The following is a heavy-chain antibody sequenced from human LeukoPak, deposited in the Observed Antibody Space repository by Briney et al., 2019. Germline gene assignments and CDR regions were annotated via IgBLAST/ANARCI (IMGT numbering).Heavy chain of an antibody. V-gene: IGHV3-53*01. Sequence: GGSLRLSCAASGFSVSGTHMSWVRQAPGEGLEWVAAIYTGGTTYYTDAVTGRFTVSRDTSRNILFLHMDSLRAEDTAVYYCAKDEVTSGGGLASWGQGTLVIVSS. D-gene: IGHD2-21*02. CDR3: AKDEVTSGGGLAS. CDR2: IYTGGTT. CDR1: GFSVSGTH. J-gene: IGHJ5*02.